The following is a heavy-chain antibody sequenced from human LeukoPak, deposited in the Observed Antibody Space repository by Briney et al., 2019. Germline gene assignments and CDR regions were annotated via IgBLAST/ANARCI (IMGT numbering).Heavy chain of an antibody. Sequence: PSETLSLTCTVSGGSISSNYWNWIRQPPGKGLEWIGYVYYSGTTNYNPSLKSRVTISVGTSKNQFSLKVTSVTVADTAVYYCARGSGSYFPFDSWGQGTLVTVSS. CDR1: GGSISSNY. V-gene: IGHV4-59*01. J-gene: IGHJ4*02. CDR2: VYYSGTT. D-gene: IGHD6-19*01. CDR3: ARGSGSYFPFDS.